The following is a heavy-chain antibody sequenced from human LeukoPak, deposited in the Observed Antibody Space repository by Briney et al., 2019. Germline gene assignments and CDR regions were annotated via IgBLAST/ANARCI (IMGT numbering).Heavy chain of an antibody. D-gene: IGHD3-22*01. CDR2: IYYSGST. J-gene: IGHJ4*02. V-gene: IGHV4-59*01. CDR1: GGSISSYY. Sequence: SETLSLTCTVSGGSISSYYWSWIRQPPGKGLEWIGYIYYSGSTNYNPSLKSRVTIPVDTSKNQFSLKLSSVTAADTAVCYCARSAYYYDSSGYYANDYWGQGTLVTVSS. CDR3: ARSAYYYDSSGYYANDY.